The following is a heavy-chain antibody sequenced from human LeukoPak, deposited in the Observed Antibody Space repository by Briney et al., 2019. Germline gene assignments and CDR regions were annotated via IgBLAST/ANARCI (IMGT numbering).Heavy chain of an antibody. J-gene: IGHJ4*02. CDR3: AKGGPHYGSGSYYAFDY. CDR2: ISYDGSNK. Sequence: GGSLRLSCAASGFTFSTYVMHWVRQAPGKGLEWVAVISYDGSNKYYADSVKGRFTISRDNSKTTLYLQMNSLRAEGTAVYYCAKGGPHYGSGSYYAFDYWGQGTLVTVSS. V-gene: IGHV3-30-3*01. CDR1: GFTFSTYV. D-gene: IGHD3-10*01.